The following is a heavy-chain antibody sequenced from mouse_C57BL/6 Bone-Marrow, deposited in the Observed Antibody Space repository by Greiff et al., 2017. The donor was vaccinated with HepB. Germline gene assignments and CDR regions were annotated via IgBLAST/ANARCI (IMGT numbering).Heavy chain of an antibody. CDR2: IYPGSGST. J-gene: IGHJ3*01. D-gene: IGHD2-4*01. CDR3: ARGRLRRGAWFAY. CDR1: GYTFTRYW. V-gene: IGHV1-55*01. Sequence: VQLQQPGAELVKPGASVKMSCKASGYTFTRYWITWVEQRPGQGLGWIGDIYPGSGSTNYNEKFKSKATLTVDTSSSTAYMQLSSLTSEDSAVYYCARGRLRRGAWFAYWGQGTLVTVSA.